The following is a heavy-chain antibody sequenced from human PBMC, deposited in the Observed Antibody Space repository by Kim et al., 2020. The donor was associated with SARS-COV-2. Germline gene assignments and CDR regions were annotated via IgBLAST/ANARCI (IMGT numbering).Heavy chain of an antibody. CDR1: GFSLSTSGVG. V-gene: IGHV2-5*02. J-gene: IGHJ3*02. CDR3: AHRGSGNYYDSSGHMGIPAFDI. D-gene: IGHD3-22*01. CDR2: IYWDDDK. Sequence: SGPTLVKPTQTLTLTCTFSGFSLSTSGVGVGWIRQPPGKALEWLALIYWDDDKRYSPSLKSRLTITKDTSKNQVVLTMTNMDPVDTATYYCAHRGSGNYYDSSGHMGIPAFDIWGQGTMVTVSS.